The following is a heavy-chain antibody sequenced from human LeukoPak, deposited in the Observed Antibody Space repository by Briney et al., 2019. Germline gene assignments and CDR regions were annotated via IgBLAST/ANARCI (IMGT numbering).Heavy chain of an antibody. Sequence: GGSLRLSCAASGFTFSSYGMSWVRQAPGKGLEWVSAISGSGGSTYYADSVKGRYTISRDNSKNTLYLQTNSLRAEDTAVYYCARGARLTMVRGVIRYSYMDVWGKGTTVTISS. D-gene: IGHD3-10*01. CDR3: ARGARLTMVRGVIRYSYMDV. CDR1: GFTFSSYG. J-gene: IGHJ6*03. CDR2: ISGSGGST. V-gene: IGHV3-23*01.